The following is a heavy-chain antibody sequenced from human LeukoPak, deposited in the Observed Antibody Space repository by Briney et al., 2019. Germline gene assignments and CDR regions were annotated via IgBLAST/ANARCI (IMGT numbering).Heavy chain of an antibody. J-gene: IGHJ4*02. V-gene: IGHV3-23*01. CDR2: ISGSGGST. CDR1: GFTFSSYA. D-gene: IGHD4-23*01. Sequence: GGSLRLSCAASGFTFSSYAMSWVRQAPGKGLEWVSAISGSGGSTYYADSVKGRFTISRDNSKNTLYLQMNSLRAEDTAVYYCAKVRDRSTVVTNAYYFDYWGQGTLVPVSS. CDR3: AKVRDRSTVVTNAYYFDY.